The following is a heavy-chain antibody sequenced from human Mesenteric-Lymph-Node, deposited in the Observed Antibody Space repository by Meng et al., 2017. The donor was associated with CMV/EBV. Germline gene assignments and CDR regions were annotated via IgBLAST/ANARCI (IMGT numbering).Heavy chain of an antibody. CDR3: ARGPSYCSGFPDC. CDR1: GYTFTSLD. Sequence: QEPLVQSGAEVKKPGASVKVCCKASGYTFTSLDINWVRQANGQGPEWMGWMNPNSGNTGYAQKFQGRVTLTRDTSISTAYMELSSLRSEDTAVYYCARGPSYCSGFPDCWGQGTLVTVSS. CDR2: MNPNSGNT. D-gene: IGHD6-19*01. V-gene: IGHV1-8*02. J-gene: IGHJ4*02.